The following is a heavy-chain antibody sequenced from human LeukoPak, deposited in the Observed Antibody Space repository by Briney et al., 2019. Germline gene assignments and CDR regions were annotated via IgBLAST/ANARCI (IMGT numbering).Heavy chain of an antibody. V-gene: IGHV1-69*05. CDR2: IIPIFGTA. CDR1: GGTFSSYA. CDR3: ARYYGSGSYYLDY. D-gene: IGHD3-10*01. Sequence: SVKVSCKASGGTFSSYAISWVRQAPGQGLEWMGRIIPIFGTANYAQKFQGRVTITTDETTSTAYMELSSLRSEDTAVYYCARYYGSGSYYLDYWGQGTLVTVSS. J-gene: IGHJ4*02.